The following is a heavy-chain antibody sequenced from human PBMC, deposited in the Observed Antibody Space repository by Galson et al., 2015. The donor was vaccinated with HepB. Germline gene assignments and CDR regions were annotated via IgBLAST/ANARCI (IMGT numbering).Heavy chain of an antibody. Sequence: SLRLSCAASGFTFSSYGMHWVRQAPGKGLEWVGRTRKKINSYTTEYAASVKGRFTISRDDSKNSLYLQMNSLKSEDTAMYYCARVRGSMSERYIDYWGRGTLVTVSS. CDR1: GFTFSSYG. D-gene: IGHD1-14*01. CDR2: TRKKINSYTT. CDR3: ARVRGSMSERYIDY. V-gene: IGHV3-72*01. J-gene: IGHJ4*02.